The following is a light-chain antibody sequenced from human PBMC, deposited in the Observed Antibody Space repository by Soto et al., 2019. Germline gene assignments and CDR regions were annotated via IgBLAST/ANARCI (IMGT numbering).Light chain of an antibody. CDR2: EVS. J-gene: IGLJ1*01. CDR3: ATWDDRIYV. Sequence: HSVLTQPASVSGSPGQSITISCTGTSSDVGGYKYVSWYQHHPGKAPKLLIYEVSNRPSGVSNRFSGSKSANTGSLTISGLRAEDEADYYCATWDDRIYVFGAGTKVTVL. CDR1: SSDVGGYKY. V-gene: IGLV2-14*01.